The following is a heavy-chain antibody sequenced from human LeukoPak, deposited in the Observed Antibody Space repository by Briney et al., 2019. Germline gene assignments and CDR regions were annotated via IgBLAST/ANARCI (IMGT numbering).Heavy chain of an antibody. CDR1: GFTFTSSA. CDR3: ARDDSYGYSSGVFDY. V-gene: IGHV1-58*01. Sequence: SVKVSCKASGFTFTSSAVQWVRQARGQRLEWIGWIVVGSGNTNYAQKFQERVTITRDMSTSTAYMELSSLRSEDTAVYYCARDDSYGYSSGVFDYWGQGTLVTVSS. J-gene: IGHJ4*02. CDR2: IVVGSGNT. D-gene: IGHD5-18*01.